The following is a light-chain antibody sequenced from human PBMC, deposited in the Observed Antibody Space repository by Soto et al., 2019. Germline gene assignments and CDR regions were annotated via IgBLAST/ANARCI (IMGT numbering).Light chain of an antibody. Sequence: DVLMTQSPLSLPVTLGQPASISCRSSQSLVYSDGNTYLTWFQQKPGHSPRRLIYKVSNRDSGVPDRFSGSGSGTDFTLKIRRVEAEDVGVYYCMQGTHWPWTFGQGTKVEIK. CDR1: QSLVYSDGNTY. CDR3: MQGTHWPWT. CDR2: KVS. V-gene: IGKV2-30*01. J-gene: IGKJ1*01.